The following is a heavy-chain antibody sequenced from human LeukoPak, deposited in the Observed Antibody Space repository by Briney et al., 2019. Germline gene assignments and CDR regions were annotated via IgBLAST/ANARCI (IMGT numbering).Heavy chain of an antibody. V-gene: IGHV3-23*01. CDR3: AKVPSYSSGWYKDNWFDP. CDR2: ISGSGGST. CDR1: GFTFSSYA. J-gene: IGHJ5*02. Sequence: GRSLRLSCAASGFTFSSYAMSWVRQAPGKGLEWVSAISGSGGSTYYADSVKGRFTISRDNSKNTLYLQMNSLRAEDTAVYYCAKVPSYSSGWYKDNWFDPWGQGTLVTVSS. D-gene: IGHD6-19*01.